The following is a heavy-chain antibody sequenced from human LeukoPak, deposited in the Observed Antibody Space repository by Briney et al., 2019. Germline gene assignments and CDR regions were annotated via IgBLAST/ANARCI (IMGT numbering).Heavy chain of an antibody. V-gene: IGHV1-69*05. CDR3: ARAEYPYQLLTPLDY. CDR2: IIPIFGTA. D-gene: IGHD2-2*01. J-gene: IGHJ4*02. Sequence: ASVKVSCKASGGTSSSYAISWVRQAPGQGLEWMGGIIPIFGTANYAQKFQGRVTITTDESTSTAYMELSSLRSEDTAVYYCARAEYPYQLLTPLDYWGQGTLVTVSS. CDR1: GGTSSSYA.